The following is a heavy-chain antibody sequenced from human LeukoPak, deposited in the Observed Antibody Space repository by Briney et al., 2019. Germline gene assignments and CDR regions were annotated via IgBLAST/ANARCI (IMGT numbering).Heavy chain of an antibody. J-gene: IGHJ3*02. D-gene: IGHD5-24*01. CDR3: ARVRDGYNDAYDI. CDR1: GGTFSSYA. CDR2: IIPIFGTA. Sequence: SVKVSCKASGGTFSSYAISWVRQAPGQGLEWMGGIIPIFGTANYAQKFQGRVFMTTDTSTSTVYMELSSLKSEDTAVYYCARVRDGYNDAYDIWGQGTMVIVSS. V-gene: IGHV1-69*05.